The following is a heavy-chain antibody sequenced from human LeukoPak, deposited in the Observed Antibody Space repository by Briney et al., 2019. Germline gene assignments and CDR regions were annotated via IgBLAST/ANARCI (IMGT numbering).Heavy chain of an antibody. CDR1: GFTFSTYS. CDR3: ARDYYYDSSGYYLES. V-gene: IGHV3-21*01. J-gene: IGHJ4*02. Sequence: PGGSLRLSCAASGFTFSTYSMSWVRQAPGKGLEWVSSISSSSSYIYYADSVKGRFTISRDNAKNSLYLQMNSLRAEDTAVYYCARDYYYDSSGYYLESWGQGALVTVSS. CDR2: ISSSSSYI. D-gene: IGHD3-22*01.